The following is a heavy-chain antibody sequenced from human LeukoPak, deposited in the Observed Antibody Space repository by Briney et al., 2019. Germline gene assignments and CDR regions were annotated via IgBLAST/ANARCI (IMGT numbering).Heavy chain of an antibody. D-gene: IGHD1-26*01. V-gene: IGHV3-23*01. CDR2: ISDNGDST. Sequence: PGGSLRLSCAASGFTFSSYAMSWARQAPGKGLEWVSIISDNGDSTYYADSVKGRFTTSRDNSKNTLYLQMNSLRAEDTAVYYCAREVGALDYWGQGTLVTVSS. CDR1: GFTFSSYA. J-gene: IGHJ4*02. CDR3: AREVGALDY.